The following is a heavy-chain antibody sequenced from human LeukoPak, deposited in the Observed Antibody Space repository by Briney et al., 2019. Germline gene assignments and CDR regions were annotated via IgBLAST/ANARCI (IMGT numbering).Heavy chain of an antibody. CDR1: GFTFSSYW. CDR2: IKQDGSEK. CDR3: ARKQYCSSTSCYIAEYFQH. V-gene: IGHV3-7*03. Sequence: GGSLRLSCAASGFTFSSYWMSWVRQAPGKGLEWVANIKQDGSEKYYVDSVKGRFTISRDNAKNSLYLQMNSLRAEDTAVYYCARKQYCSSTSCYIAEYFQHWGQGTLVTVPS. J-gene: IGHJ1*01. D-gene: IGHD2-2*02.